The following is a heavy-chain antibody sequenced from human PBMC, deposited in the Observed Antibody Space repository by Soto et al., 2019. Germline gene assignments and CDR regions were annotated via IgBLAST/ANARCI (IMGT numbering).Heavy chain of an antibody. J-gene: IGHJ4*02. CDR2: ISGSGGST. CDR3: AKGAWIFGVVRGYYFDY. CDR1: GFTFSSYA. Sequence: GGSLRLSCAASGFTFSSYAMSWVRQAPGKGLEWVSAISGSGGSTYYADSVKGRFTISRDNSKNTLYLQMNSLRAEDTAVYYCAKGAWIFGVVRGYYFDYWGQGTLVTVSS. D-gene: IGHD3-3*01. V-gene: IGHV3-23*01.